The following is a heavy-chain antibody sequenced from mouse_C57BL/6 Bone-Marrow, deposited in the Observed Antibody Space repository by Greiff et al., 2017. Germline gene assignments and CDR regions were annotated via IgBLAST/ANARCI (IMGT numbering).Heavy chain of an antibody. CDR1: GYTFTDYY. V-gene: IGHV1-75*01. D-gene: IGHD1-1*01. CDR3: AREAVITTVFDY. J-gene: IGHJ2*01. CDR2: IFPGSGST. Sequence: VQLQESGPELVKPGASVKISCKASGYTFTDYYINWVKQRPGQGLEWIGWIFPGSGSTYYNEKFQGKATLTVDKSSSTAYMLLSSLTSEDSAVYFCAREAVITTVFDYWGKGTTLTVSS.